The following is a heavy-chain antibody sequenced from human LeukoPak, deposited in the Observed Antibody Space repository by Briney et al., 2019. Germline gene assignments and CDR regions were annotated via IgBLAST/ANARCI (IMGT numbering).Heavy chain of an antibody. D-gene: IGHD1-26*01. CDR2: INPNSGGT. V-gene: IGHV1-2*02. CDR3: ARSWIVGASPEFDY. Sequence: ASVTVSCKASGYTFTVYYMHWVRQASGQGGEWMGWINPNSGGTNYAQKFQGRVTMTRDTSISTAYMELSRLRSDDTAVYYCARSWIVGASPEFDYWGQGTLVTVSS. CDR1: GYTFTVYY. J-gene: IGHJ4*02.